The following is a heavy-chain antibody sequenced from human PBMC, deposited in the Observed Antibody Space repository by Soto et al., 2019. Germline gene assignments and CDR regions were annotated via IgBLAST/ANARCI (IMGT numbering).Heavy chain of an antibody. CDR1: GFTFSSYA. V-gene: IGHV3-23*01. J-gene: IGHJ5*01. CDR2: ISGSGGST. CDR3: AKSYSSSWYERVNWFDP. Sequence: PLGSLRLSCAASGFTFSSYAMSWVRQAPGKGLEWVSAISGSGGSTYYADSVKGRLTNSTDNSKTPLYLQMNSLRAEDTAVDYCAKSYSSSWYERVNWFDPWGQGTLVTVSS. D-gene: IGHD6-13*01.